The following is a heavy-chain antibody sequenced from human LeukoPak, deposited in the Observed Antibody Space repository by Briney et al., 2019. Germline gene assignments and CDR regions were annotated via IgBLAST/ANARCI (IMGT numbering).Heavy chain of an antibody. CDR2: IWYDGSNK. J-gene: IGHJ6*02. D-gene: IGHD6-19*01. CDR1: GFTFSSYG. V-gene: IGHV3-33*01. Sequence: GSLRLSCAASGFTFSSYGMHWVRQAPGKGLEWVAVIWYDGSNKYYADSVKGRFTISRDNSKNTLYLQMNSLRAEDTAVYYCATDPVSSGWYPSHYYYGMDVWGQGTTVTVSS. CDR3: ATDPVSSGWYPSHYYYGMDV.